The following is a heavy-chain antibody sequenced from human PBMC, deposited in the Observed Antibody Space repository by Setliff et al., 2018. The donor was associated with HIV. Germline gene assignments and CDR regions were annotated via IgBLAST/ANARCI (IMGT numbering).Heavy chain of an antibody. J-gene: IGHJ6*03. CDR2: INSDGSTT. CDR3: HCFMAG. V-gene: IGHV3-74*03. Sequence: PGGSLRLSCAASGFTFSSYWMHWVRQAPGKGLVWVSTINSDGSTTTYADSVKGRFTISRDNAKNTLYLQMNSLRGEDTAVYYCHCFMAGWGKGTTVTVSS. CDR1: GFTFSSYW.